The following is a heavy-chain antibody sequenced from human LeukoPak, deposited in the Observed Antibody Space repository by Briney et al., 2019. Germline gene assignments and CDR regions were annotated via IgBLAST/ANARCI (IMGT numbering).Heavy chain of an antibody. V-gene: IGHV1-18*01. Sequence: ASVKVSCKASGYTFTSYGISWVRQAPGQGLEWMGWISAYNGSTNYAQKLQGRVTMTTDTSTSTAHMELRSLRSDDTAVYYCARSSGSYLFDYWGQGTLVTVSS. D-gene: IGHD1-26*01. CDR1: GYTFTSYG. CDR2: ISAYNGST. J-gene: IGHJ4*02. CDR3: ARSSGSYLFDY.